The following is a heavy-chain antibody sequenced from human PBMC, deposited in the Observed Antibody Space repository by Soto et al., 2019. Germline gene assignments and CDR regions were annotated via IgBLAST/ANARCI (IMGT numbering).Heavy chain of an antibody. J-gene: IGHJ6*02. CDR2: ISGSGGST. Sequence: GGSLRLSCAASGFTFSSYAMSWVRQAPGKGLEWVSAISGSGGSTYYADSVKGRFTISRDNSKNTLYLQMNSLRAEDTAVYYCANGGGPGRYYYYYGMDVWGQGTTVTVSS. CDR3: ANGGGPGRYYYYYGMDV. V-gene: IGHV3-23*01. D-gene: IGHD2-15*01. CDR1: GFTFSSYA.